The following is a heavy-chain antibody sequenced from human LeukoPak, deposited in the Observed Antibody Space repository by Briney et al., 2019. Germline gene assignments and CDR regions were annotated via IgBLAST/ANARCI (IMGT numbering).Heavy chain of an antibody. J-gene: IGHJ4*02. CDR3: WNYYDSSGYYFDY. V-gene: IGHV4-39*07. CDR2: IYYSGST. Sequence: PSETLSLTCTVSGGSISSSSYYWGWIRQPPGKGLEWIGSIYYSGSTYYNPSLKSRVTISVDTSKNQFSLKLSSVTAADTAVYYCWNYYDSSGYYFDYWGQGTLVTVSS. CDR1: GGSISSSSYY. D-gene: IGHD3-22*01.